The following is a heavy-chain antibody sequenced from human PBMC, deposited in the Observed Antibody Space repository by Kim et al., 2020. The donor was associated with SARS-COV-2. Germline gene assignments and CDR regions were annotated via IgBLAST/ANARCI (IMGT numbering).Heavy chain of an antibody. J-gene: IGHJ4*02. CDR1: GFTFSSYW. Sequence: GGSLRLSCAASGFTFSSYWMHWVRQGPGKGLLWVARIKTDGSSTSYADSVKGRFTISRDNAKNTVYLQMNSLRAEDSAVYYCARGAVVGGTSSDYLGQGT. D-gene: IGHD1-26*01. CDR2: IKTDGSST. V-gene: IGHV3-74*01. CDR3: ARGAVVGGTSSDY.